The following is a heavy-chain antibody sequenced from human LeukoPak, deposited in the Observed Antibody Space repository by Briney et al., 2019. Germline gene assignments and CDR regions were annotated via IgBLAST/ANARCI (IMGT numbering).Heavy chain of an antibody. CDR2: IYYSGSTIYYSGST. D-gene: IGHD6-19*01. J-gene: IGHJ2*01. V-gene: IGHV4-59*01. Sequence: PSETLSLTCTVSGGSISSYYWSWIRQPPGKGLEWIGHIYYSGSTIYYSGSTNYNPSLKSRVTISVDTSKNQFSLKLSSVTVEDTAVHFCATNGWGYWYLDLWGRGTLVTVSS. CDR3: ATNGWGYWYLDL. CDR1: GGSISSYY.